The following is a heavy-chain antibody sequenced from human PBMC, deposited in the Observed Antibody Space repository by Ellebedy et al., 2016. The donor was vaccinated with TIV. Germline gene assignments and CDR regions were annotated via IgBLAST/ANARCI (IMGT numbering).Heavy chain of an antibody. J-gene: IGHJ6*02. CDR3: ARRGVFFGDGMDV. V-gene: IGHV1-3*01. Sequence: KFQGRVTITRDTSASTAYMELSSLRSEDTAVYYCARRGVFFGDGMDVWGQGTTVTVSS. D-gene: IGHD3-16*01.